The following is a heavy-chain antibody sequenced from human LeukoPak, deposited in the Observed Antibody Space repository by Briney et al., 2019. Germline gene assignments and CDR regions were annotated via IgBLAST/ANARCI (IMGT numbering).Heavy chain of an antibody. Sequence: ATVKVSCKASGYTFTSYGISWVRQAPGQGLEWMGWISAYNGNTNYAQKLQGRVTTTTDTSTSTAYMELRSLRSDDTAVYYCARGVIWFGELCSFDPWGQGTLVTVSS. CDR1: GYTFTSYG. D-gene: IGHD3-10*01. J-gene: IGHJ5*02. CDR2: ISAYNGNT. CDR3: ARGVIWFGELCSFDP. V-gene: IGHV1-18*01.